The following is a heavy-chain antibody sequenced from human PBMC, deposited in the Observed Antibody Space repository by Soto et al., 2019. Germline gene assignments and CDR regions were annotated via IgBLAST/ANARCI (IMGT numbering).Heavy chain of an antibody. CDR1: SDAISSSTW. CDR3: ASSPGSLAGDY. D-gene: IGHD2-15*01. CDR2: IFHSGST. Sequence: QVQLQESGPGLVKPSGTLSLTCAVSSDAISSSTWWCWDRQPPGRGLECIGEIFHSGSTNYKPSLKSRIPISLSKSKNQFALTLTSVSAADTAVYYCASSPGSLAGDYWGQGILVSVTS. J-gene: IGHJ4*02. V-gene: IGHV4-4*02.